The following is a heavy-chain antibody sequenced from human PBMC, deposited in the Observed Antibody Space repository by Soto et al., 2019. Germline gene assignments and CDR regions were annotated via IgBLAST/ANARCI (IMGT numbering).Heavy chain of an antibody. CDR2: IYHSGST. V-gene: IGHV4-30-2*01. Sequence: ASETLSLTCAVSGGSISSGGYSWSWIRQPPGKGLEWIGYIYHSGSTYYNPSLKSRVTISVDRSKNQFSLKPSSVTAADTAVYYCARAPKPANPEFDYWGQGTLVTVSS. CDR1: GGSISSGGYS. J-gene: IGHJ4*02. CDR3: ARAPKPANPEFDY.